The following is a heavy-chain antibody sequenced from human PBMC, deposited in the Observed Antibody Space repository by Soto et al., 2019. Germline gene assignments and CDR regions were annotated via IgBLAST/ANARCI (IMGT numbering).Heavy chain of an antibody. J-gene: IGHJ4*02. CDR3: ARELTVDTAMVLDY. CDR2: INPNSGGT. Sequence: ASVKVSCKASGYTFTGYYMHWVRQAPGQGLEWMGWINPNSGGTNYAQKFQGWVTMTRDTSISTAYMELSRLRSDDTAVYYCARELTVDTAMVLDYWRQGTLVTVSS. V-gene: IGHV1-2*04. D-gene: IGHD5-18*01. CDR1: GYTFTGYY.